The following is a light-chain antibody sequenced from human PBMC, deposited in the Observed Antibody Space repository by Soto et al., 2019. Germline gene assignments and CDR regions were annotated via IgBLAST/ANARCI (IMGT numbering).Light chain of an antibody. Sequence: QSALTQPASVSGSPGQSITISCTGTSSDVGNYNLVSWYQQYPGKAPKLMIYEGGKRPSGVSNRFSGSKSGNTASLTISGLQAEDEADYYCSSYTTSSTRVFGTGTKLTVL. CDR3: SSYTTSSTRV. J-gene: IGLJ1*01. CDR1: SSDVGNYNL. V-gene: IGLV2-14*02. CDR2: EGG.